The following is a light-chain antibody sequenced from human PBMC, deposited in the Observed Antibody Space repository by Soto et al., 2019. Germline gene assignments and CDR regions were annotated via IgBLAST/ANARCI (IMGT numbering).Light chain of an antibody. CDR2: DAS. CDR3: QQRSPLT. CDR1: QSVSSY. V-gene: IGKV3-11*01. Sequence: EIVLTQSPATLSLSPGERATLSCRASQSVSSYLAWYQQKPGQAPRLLIYDASNRATGIPARFSGSGSGTDFTLTISSLEPEDAAVYYCQQRSPLTFGGGTKVEIK. J-gene: IGKJ4*01.